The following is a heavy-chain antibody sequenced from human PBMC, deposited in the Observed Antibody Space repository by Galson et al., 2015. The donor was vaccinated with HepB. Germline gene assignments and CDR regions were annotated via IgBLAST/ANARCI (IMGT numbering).Heavy chain of an antibody. Sequence: SLRLSYAASGFTFSTYTMNWVRQAPGKGLEWVSSISSISHYIYYADSIKGRFTISRDNAKSSLHLQMNSLRAEDTAVYYCAREGGGMYTSSRDWFDPWGQGTLVTVSS. D-gene: IGHD6-19*01. J-gene: IGHJ5*02. V-gene: IGHV3-21*04. CDR3: AREGGGMYTSSRDWFDP. CDR2: ISSISHYI. CDR1: GFTFSTYT.